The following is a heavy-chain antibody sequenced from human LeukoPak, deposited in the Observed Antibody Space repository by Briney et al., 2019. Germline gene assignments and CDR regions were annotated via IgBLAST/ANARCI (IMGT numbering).Heavy chain of an antibody. CDR2: IYYSGST. V-gene: IGHV4-39*07. Sequence: SETLSLTCTVSGGSISSSSYYWGWIRQPPGKGLEWIGSIYYSGSTYYNPSLKSRVTISLDTSKSQLSLILTSVTAADTAVYYCTRVDHRFCGSGYDSWGQGKLVIVSS. CDR3: TRVDHRFCGSGYDS. J-gene: IGHJ5*01. D-gene: IGHD3-10*01. CDR1: GGSISSSSYY.